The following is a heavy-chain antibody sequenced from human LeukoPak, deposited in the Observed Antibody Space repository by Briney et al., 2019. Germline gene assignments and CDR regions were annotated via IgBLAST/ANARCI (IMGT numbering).Heavy chain of an antibody. Sequence: PGRSLRLSCAASGFSFITYGMHWVRQAPGKGLEWVAVISYDGSNKYYADSVKGRFIISRDNSKNTLYVQMNSLRAEGTAVYYCAKYLAHSSGWLLDAFDIWGQGTMVTVSS. CDR3: AKYLAHSSGWLLDAFDI. CDR1: GFSFITYG. V-gene: IGHV3-30*18. CDR2: ISYDGSNK. J-gene: IGHJ3*02. D-gene: IGHD6-19*01.